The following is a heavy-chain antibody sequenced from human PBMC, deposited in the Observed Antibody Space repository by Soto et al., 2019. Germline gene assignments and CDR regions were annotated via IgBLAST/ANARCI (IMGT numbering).Heavy chain of an antibody. CDR1: GYTLTSYG. D-gene: IGHD4-17*01. V-gene: IGHV1-18*01. Sequence: QVQLVQSGAEAMKPGASVTVSCKASGYTLTSYGISWVRQAPGQGLEWMGWISGDKGNTKYAQKVQGRVSMATDTSTSTVYMELRSLRSDDTAVYYCARDGSYDDRGHWVGDSVLDVWGQGTMVTVSS. CDR2: ISGDKGNT. J-gene: IGHJ3*01. CDR3: ARDGSYDDRGHWVGDSVLDV.